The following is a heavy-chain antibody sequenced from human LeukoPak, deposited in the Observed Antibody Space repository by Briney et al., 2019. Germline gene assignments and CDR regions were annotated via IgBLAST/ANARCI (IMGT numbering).Heavy chain of an antibody. J-gene: IGHJ4*02. D-gene: IGHD3-22*01. Sequence: GGSLRLSCEASGFTFNTYAIYWVRQAPGKGLEWVAGISDRGSRTNYADSVKGRFTISTDHPKNTLYLQMNSLRAEDTAVYFCAKRGVVIRVILVGFHREAYYFDSWGQGALVTVSS. V-gene: IGHV3-23*01. CDR2: ISDRGSRT. CDR1: GFTFNTYA. CDR3: AKRGVVIRVILVGFHREAYYFDS.